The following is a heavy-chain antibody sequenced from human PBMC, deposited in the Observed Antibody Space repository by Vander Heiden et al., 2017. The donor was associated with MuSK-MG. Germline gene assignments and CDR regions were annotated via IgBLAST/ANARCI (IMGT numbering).Heavy chain of an antibody. CDR2: IYTSGST. CDR1: CGSFSSYS. Sequence: QVQLQESGPGLVKPSETLCLTCTVSCGSFSSYSWCWIRQPAGKGLAWIGHIYTSGSTNYNPSLKSRVTMSVDTSKNQFSLKVRSVTAADTAVYYCARAQRSGVVIPNQTYYYYYMDVWGKGTTVTVSS. V-gene: IGHV4-4*07. D-gene: IGHD3-3*01. CDR3: ARAQRSGVVIPNQTYYYYYMDV. J-gene: IGHJ6*03.